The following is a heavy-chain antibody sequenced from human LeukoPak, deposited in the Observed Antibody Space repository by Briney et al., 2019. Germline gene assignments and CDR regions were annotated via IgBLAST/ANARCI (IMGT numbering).Heavy chain of an antibody. D-gene: IGHD6-13*01. CDR3: AREGYSSSHDY. CDR1: GFTFSSYS. J-gene: IGHJ4*02. Sequence: GGSLRLSCAASGFTFSSYSMSWVRQAPGKGLEWVSSISSSSSYIYYADSVKGRFTISRDNAKNTLYLQMNSLRAEDTAVYYCAREGYSSSHDYWGQGTLVTVSS. CDR2: ISSSSSYI. V-gene: IGHV3-21*01.